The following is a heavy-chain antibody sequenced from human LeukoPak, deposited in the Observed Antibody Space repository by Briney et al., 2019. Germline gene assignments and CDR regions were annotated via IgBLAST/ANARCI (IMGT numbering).Heavy chain of an antibody. CDR1: GYTFTSYD. CDR2: MNPNSGNT. CDR3: ARIKDYYYMDV. V-gene: IGHV1-8*03. J-gene: IGHJ6*03. Sequence: GASVKVSCKASGYTFTSYDINWVRRATGQGLEWMGWMNPNSGNTGYAQKFQGRVTITRNTSISTAYMELSSLRSEDTAVYYCARIKDYYYMDVWGKGTTVTVSS.